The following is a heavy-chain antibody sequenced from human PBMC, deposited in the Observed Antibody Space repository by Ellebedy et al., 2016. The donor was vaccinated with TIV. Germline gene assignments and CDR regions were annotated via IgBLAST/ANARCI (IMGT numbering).Heavy chain of an antibody. J-gene: IGHJ4*02. CDR2: ISAYNGNT. V-gene: IGHV1-18*04. CDR1: GYSFTSYG. D-gene: IGHD5-12*01. Sequence: ASVKVSCKASGYSFTSYGISWVRQAPGQGLEWMGWISAYNGNTKNAQNLQGRVTMTTDTSTSTAYLELRSLTSDDTAIYYCARDVDIAPYYFDYWGLGTLVTVSS. CDR3: ARDVDIAPYYFDY.